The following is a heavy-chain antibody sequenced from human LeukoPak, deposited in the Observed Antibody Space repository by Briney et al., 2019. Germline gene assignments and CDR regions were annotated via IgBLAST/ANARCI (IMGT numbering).Heavy chain of an antibody. D-gene: IGHD1-26*01. J-gene: IGHJ4*02. Sequence: GGSLRLSCVAAEFTFSSYNKNWVRQAPGKGLERVSSIGSSSNYIYYADSVKGRFTISRDNAKKSLYLQMNSLRAEDTAVYYCARDHLGPDFWGQGTLVTVSS. V-gene: IGHV3-21*01. CDR3: ARDHLGPDF. CDR2: IGSSSNYI. CDR1: EFTFSSYN.